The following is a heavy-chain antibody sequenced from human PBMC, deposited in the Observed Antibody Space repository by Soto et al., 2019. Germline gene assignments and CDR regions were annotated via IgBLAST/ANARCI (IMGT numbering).Heavy chain of an antibody. V-gene: IGHV4-61*01. D-gene: IGHD3-22*01. J-gene: IGHJ4*02. CDR1: GGSVSSGSYY. CDR3: ARDYYENEFDS. Sequence: PSETLSLTCTVSGGSVSSGSYYWSWIRQPPGKGLEWIGYIYYSGSTNYNPSLKSRVTISVDTSKNQFSLKLSSVTAADTAVYYCARDYYENEFDSWGQGTLVTVSS. CDR2: IYYSGST.